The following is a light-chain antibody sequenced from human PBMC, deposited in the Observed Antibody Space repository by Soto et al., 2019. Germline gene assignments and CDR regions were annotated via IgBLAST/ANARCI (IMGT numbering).Light chain of an antibody. J-gene: IGLJ1*01. CDR2: NTA. V-gene: IGLV7-43*01. Sequence: QTVVTQEPSLTVSPGGTVTLTCASSTGAVTSGFYPNWFQQKPGQAPRALIYNTASKHSWTPARFSGSLLGGKAALTLSGVQPEDEAEYYCLLYYGGAQGVFGTGTKVTV. CDR1: TGAVTSGFY. CDR3: LLYYGGAQGV.